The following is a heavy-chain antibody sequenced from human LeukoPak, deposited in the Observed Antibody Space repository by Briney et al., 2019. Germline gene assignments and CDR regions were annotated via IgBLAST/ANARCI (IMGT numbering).Heavy chain of an antibody. CDR2: IRNHGSDK. J-gene: IGHJ4*02. V-gene: IGHV3-30*02. CDR1: AFTFSGSA. D-gene: IGHD2-2*01. CDR3: ARSPTSWYFDY. Sequence: GESLRLSCAASAFTFSGSAMHWVRHAPGKGLEWVAFIRNHGSDKFYADSVKGRFTISRDNSKNTLYLQMNSLRPEDTSVYYCARSPTSWYFDYWGQGTLVTVSS.